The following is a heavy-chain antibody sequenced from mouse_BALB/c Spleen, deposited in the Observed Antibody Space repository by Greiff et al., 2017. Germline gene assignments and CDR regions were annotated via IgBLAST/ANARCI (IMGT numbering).Heavy chain of an antibody. CDR2: ISYSGST. D-gene: IGHD1-2*01. V-gene: IGHV3-2*02. Sequence: EVKLLESGPGLVKPSQSLSLTCTVTGYSITSDYAWNWIRQFPGNKLEWMGYISYSGSTSYNPSLKSRISITRDTSKNQFFLQLNSVTTEDTATYYCAGGYGYYFDYWGQGTTLTVSS. CDR3: AGGYGYYFDY. CDR1: GYSITSDYA. J-gene: IGHJ2*01.